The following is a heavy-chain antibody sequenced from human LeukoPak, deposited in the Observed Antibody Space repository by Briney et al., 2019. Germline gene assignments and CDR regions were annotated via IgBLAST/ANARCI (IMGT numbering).Heavy chain of an antibody. CDR1: GCACISYA. CDR3: ASDLRGAYRIAAADS. CDR2: IIPIFGTA. Sequence: SLKGDWKTSGCACISYAIRWVLKTTGQGLEWMGGIIPIFGTANYAQKFQGRVTITADKSTSTAYMELSSLRSEDTAVYYCASDLRGAYRIAAADSWGQGTLVTVSS. J-gene: IGHJ4*02. V-gene: IGHV1-69*06. D-gene: IGHD6-13*01.